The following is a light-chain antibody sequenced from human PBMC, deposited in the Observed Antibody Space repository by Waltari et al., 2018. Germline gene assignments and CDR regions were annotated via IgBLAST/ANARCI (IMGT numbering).Light chain of an antibody. J-gene: IGKJ1*01. V-gene: IGKV3-20*01. CDR3: QQYGSSPWT. CDR2: GAS. CDR1: QSVSSSY. Sequence: EIVLTQSPGTLSLSPGERATLSCRASQSVSSSYLAWYQQKPGQAPRLLIYGASSRATGIPDRVCGSGSGTDFTLTISRLEPEDFAVYYCQQYGSSPWTVGQGTKVEIK.